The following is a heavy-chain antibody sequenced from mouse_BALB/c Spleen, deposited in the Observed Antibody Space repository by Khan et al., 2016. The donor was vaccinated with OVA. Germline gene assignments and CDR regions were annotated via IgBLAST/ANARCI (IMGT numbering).Heavy chain of an antibody. D-gene: IGHD2-14*01. CDR3: GGAEFYKRNDGSIDY. CDR1: GYTFTSYT. CDR2: INPSSGYT. Sequence: QVQLQQSGAELARPGASVKMSCKASGYTFTSYTMHWVKQRPGQGLEWIGYINPSSGYTNYNQKFKDKATLTADNSSSTAYMQLSSLTSEDSAVYYSGGAEFYKRNDGSIDYWGQGTLVTVSA. J-gene: IGHJ3*01. V-gene: IGHV1-4*01.